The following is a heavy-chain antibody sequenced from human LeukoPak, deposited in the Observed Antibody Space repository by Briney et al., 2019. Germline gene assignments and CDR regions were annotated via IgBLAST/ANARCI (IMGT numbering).Heavy chain of an antibody. CDR1: GFTFSNYG. CDR2: IWYDGSNK. V-gene: IGHV3-33*01. J-gene: IGHJ4*02. Sequence: PGGSLRLSCAASGFTFSNYGMHWVRQAPGKGLEWVALIWYDGSNKYYTDSVKGRLTISRDNSKDTLFLQTNSLRAEDTAVYYCAREGPRGNSQFDYWGQGTLVTVSS. D-gene: IGHD4-23*01. CDR3: AREGPRGNSQFDY.